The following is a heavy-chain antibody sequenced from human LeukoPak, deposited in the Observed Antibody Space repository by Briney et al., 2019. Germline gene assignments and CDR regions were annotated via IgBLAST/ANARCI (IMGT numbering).Heavy chain of an antibody. V-gene: IGHV3-64*01. CDR1: GFTFSSYA. CDR2: ISSNGSST. J-gene: IGHJ4*02. Sequence: PAGTLRLSCAASGFTFSSYAMHWVRQPPGKGLEYVSAISSNGSSTYYANSVKGRFTISRDNSKNTLYLQMGSLRAEDMAVYYCARRAVSYFGYWRRGTLVTVSS. CDR3: ARRAVSYFGY. D-gene: IGHD6-19*01.